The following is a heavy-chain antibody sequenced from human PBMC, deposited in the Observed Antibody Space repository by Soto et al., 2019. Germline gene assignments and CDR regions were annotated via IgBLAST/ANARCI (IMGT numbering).Heavy chain of an antibody. Sequence: GGSLRLSCAASGFTFSSYWMSWVRQAPGKGLEWVANIKQDGSEKYYVDSVKGRFTISRDNAKNSLYLQMNSLRAEDTAVYYCARDDWNGYYYYGMDVWGQGTTVTVSS. J-gene: IGHJ6*02. CDR3: ARDDWNGYYYYGMDV. V-gene: IGHV3-7*01. CDR2: IKQDGSEK. D-gene: IGHD1-1*01. CDR1: GFTFSSYW.